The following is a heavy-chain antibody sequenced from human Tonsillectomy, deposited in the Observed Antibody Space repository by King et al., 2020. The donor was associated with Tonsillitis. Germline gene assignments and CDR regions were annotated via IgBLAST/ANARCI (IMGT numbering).Heavy chain of an antibody. V-gene: IGHV3-9*01. J-gene: IGHJ3*01. CDR3: TRDVDRTTIFGVVIMAGNAFDL. Sequence: VQLVESGGGSVQPGRSLRLSCAASGFTFEDDGMHWVRQAPGKGLEWVSGISWNSGNIGYADSVKGRFTISRDNAKKSLYMQMNSLRAEDTALHYCTRDVDRTTIFGVVIMAGNAFDLWGQGTMVTVSS. CDR1: GFTFEDDG. D-gene: IGHD3-3*01. CDR2: ISWNSGNI.